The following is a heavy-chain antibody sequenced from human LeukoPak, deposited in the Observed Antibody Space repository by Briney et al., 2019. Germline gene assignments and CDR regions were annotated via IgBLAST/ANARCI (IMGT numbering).Heavy chain of an antibody. CDR3: ARHWNTAMALFDY. V-gene: IGHV5-10-1*01. D-gene: IGHD5-18*01. Sequence: GASLMISCKGSGSCFTSNWISWVRQMPGKGLEWMGRIDPSDSYTNYSPSFQGHVTISADNSISTAYLQWSSLKASDTAMYYCARHWNTAMALFDYWGQGTLVTVSS. CDR2: IDPSDSYT. J-gene: IGHJ4*02. CDR1: GSCFTSNW.